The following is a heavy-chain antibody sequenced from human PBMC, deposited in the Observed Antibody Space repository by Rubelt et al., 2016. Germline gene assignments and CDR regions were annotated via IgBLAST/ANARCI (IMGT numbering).Heavy chain of an antibody. V-gene: IGHV3-33*01. Sequence: APGKGLEWVAVIWYDGSNKYYADSVKGRFTISRDNSKNTLYLQMNSLRAEDTAVYYCARGGYGSQEASDEFDIWGQGTMVTVSS. J-gene: IGHJ3*02. D-gene: IGHD4-17*01. CDR2: IWYDGSNK. CDR3: ARGGYGSQEASDEFDI.